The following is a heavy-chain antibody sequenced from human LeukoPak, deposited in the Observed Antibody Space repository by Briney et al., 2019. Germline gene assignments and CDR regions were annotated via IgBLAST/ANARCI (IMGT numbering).Heavy chain of an antibody. CDR2: INPNSGGI. D-gene: IGHD2-2*01. CDR3: AAQVVPAAMWFDP. CDR1: GYTFTGYY. J-gene: IGHJ5*02. V-gene: IGHV1-2*02. Sequence: ASVKVSCKASGYTFTGYYMHWVRQAPGQGLEWMGWINPNSGGINYAQKFQGRVTMTRDTSISTAYMELSRLRSDDTAVYYCAAQVVPAAMWFDPWGQGTLVTVSS.